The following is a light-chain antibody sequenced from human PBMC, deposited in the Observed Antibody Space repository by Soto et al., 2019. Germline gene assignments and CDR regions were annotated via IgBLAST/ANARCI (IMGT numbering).Light chain of an antibody. CDR2: KAS. J-gene: IGKJ1*01. CDR3: QQYSTYPPRT. CDR1: QSISSW. Sequence: DIQMTQSPSTLSASVGDRVTITCRASQSISSWLAWYQQKLGKAPKLLIYKASSLQSGVPSRFSGSGSGTEFTLTISSLQPDDFATYYCQQYSTYPPRTFGQGTKVDIK. V-gene: IGKV1-5*03.